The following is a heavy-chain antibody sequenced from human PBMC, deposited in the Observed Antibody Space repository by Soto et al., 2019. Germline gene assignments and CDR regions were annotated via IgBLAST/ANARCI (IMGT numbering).Heavy chain of an antibody. CDR2: IIPIFGTA. J-gene: IGHJ3*02. D-gene: IGHD3-22*01. CDR3: AIDSSGSDDAFDI. V-gene: IGHV1-69*06. Sequence: SVKVSCKASGGTFSSYAISWVRQAPGQGLEWMGGIIPIFGTANYAQKFQGRVTITADKSTSTAYMELSSLRSEDTAVYYCAIDSSGSDDAFDIWGQGIMVTVSS. CDR1: GGTFSSYA.